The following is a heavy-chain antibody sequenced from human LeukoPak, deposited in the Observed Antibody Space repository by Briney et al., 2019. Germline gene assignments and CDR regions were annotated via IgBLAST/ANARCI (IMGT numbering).Heavy chain of an antibody. CDR3: ARGDGYNYLGFDY. J-gene: IGHJ4*02. CDR1: GGSISSYY. V-gene: IGHV4-59*01. CDR2: IYYSGST. Sequence: SETLSLTCIVSGGSISSYYWSWIRQPPGKGLEWIGYIYYSGSTNYNPSLKSRVTISVDTSKNQFSLKLSSVTAADTAVYYCARGDGYNYLGFDYWGQGTLVTVSS. D-gene: IGHD5-24*01.